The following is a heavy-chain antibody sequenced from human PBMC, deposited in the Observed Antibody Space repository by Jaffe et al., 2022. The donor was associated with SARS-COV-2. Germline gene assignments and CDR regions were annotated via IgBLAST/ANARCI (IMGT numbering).Heavy chain of an antibody. J-gene: IGHJ3*01. CDR1: GLTFSTYS. D-gene: IGHD6-13*01. Sequence: QVQLVESGGGVVQPGRSLRLSCAVSGLTFSTYSYHWVRQAPGKGLEWVSLLSNDGTNTYYADSVKGRFTISRDDSQNTVYLQLNSVRPEDTAVYYCARDRPSSSWYDGFDLWGQGTMVTVSS. CDR2: LSNDGTNT. CDR3: ARDRPSSSWYDGFDL. V-gene: IGHV3-30*04.